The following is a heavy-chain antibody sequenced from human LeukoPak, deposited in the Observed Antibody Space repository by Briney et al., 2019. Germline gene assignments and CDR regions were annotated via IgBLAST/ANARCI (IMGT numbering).Heavy chain of an antibody. V-gene: IGHV1-8*01. D-gene: IGHD3-22*01. CDR1: GYTFTSYD. J-gene: IGHJ4*02. Sequence: ASVKVSCKASGYTFTSYDINWVRQATGQGLEWMGWMNPNSGNTGYAQKFQGRVTMTRNTSISTAYMELSSLRSEDTAVYYCAREIYDSGGYRVSYFDYWGQGTLVTVSS. CDR3: AREIYDSGGYRVSYFDY. CDR2: MNPNSGNT.